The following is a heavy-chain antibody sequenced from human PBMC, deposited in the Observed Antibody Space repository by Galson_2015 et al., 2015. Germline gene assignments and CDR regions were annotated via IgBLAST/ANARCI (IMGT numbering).Heavy chain of an antibody. J-gene: IGHJ3*02. CDR1: EYNFANYW. CDR2: IYPRDSDT. Sequence: QSGAEVKQAGESLKISCKASEYNFANYWIGWVRQMPGKGLEWMGVIYPRDSDTRYSPSFPGQVTISADKSVSTTSLQWSSLKASDTAMYYCARLGDLGAVGAFDIWGQGTMVTVSS. D-gene: IGHD3-16*01. V-gene: IGHV5-51*03. CDR3: ARLGDLGAVGAFDI.